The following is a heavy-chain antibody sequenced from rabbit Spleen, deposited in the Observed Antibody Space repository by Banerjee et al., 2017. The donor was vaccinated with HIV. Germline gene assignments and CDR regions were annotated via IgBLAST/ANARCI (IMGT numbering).Heavy chain of an antibody. J-gene: IGHJ6*01. CDR2: IVTTSGST. CDR3: ARDLAGVIGWNFGW. D-gene: IGHD4-1*01. V-gene: IGHV1S43*01. Sequence: QEQLEESGGGLVKPGGTLTLTCKASGIDFSNYYYMCWVRQAPGKGLESIACIVTTSGSTWSASWVNGRFTISSDNAQNTIHLQMTSLTAADTATYFCARDLAGVIGWNFGWWGPGTLVTVS. CDR1: GIDFSNYYY.